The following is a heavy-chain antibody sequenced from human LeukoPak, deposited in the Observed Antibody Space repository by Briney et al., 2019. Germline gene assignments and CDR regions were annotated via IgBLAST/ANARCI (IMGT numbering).Heavy chain of an antibody. CDR3: AKDCGGDCSYYYGMDV. CDR1: GFTFSSHA. Sequence: GGSLRLSCAASGFTFSSHAMSWVRQAPGKGLEWVSGISSSGGSTYYADSVKGRFTISRDNSNNTLNVQMNSLRAEDTAVYYCAKDCGGDCSYYYGMDVWGQGTTVTVSS. J-gene: IGHJ6*02. CDR2: ISSSGGST. D-gene: IGHD2-21*02. V-gene: IGHV3-23*01.